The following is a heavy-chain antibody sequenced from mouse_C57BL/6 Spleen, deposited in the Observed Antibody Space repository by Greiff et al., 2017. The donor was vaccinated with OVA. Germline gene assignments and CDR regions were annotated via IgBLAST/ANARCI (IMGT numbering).Heavy chain of an antibody. V-gene: IGHV1-26*01. CDR3: ARRLGIYYGSSYDY. J-gene: IGHJ2*01. CDR2: INPNNGGT. Sequence: EVQLQQSGPELVKPGASVKISCKASGYTFTDYYMNWVKQSHGKSLEWIGDINPNNGGTSYNQKFKGKATLTVDKSSSTAYMALRSLTSEDSAVYYCARRLGIYYGSSYDYWGQGTTLTVSS. D-gene: IGHD1-1*01. CDR1: GYTFTDYY.